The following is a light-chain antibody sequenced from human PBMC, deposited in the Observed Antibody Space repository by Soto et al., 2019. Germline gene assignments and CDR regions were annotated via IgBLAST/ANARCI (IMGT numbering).Light chain of an antibody. J-gene: IGKJ1*01. V-gene: IGKV1-39*01. CDR3: QQSYSTPWT. Sequence: DIQMTQSPSSLSASVGDIVRMSCGASQSIVNYLNWYQQRPGKAPNLLIYAASSLQSGVPSRFSGSESGTDFTLTISSLQPEDFATYYCQQSYSTPWTFGQGTKVDTK. CDR1: QSIVNY. CDR2: AAS.